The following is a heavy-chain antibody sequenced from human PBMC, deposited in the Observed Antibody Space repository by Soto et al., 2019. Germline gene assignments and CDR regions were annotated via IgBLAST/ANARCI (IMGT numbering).Heavy chain of an antibody. J-gene: IGHJ6*02. Sequence: GGSLRLSCTASGFTFGDYAMSWFRQAPGKGLEWVGFIRSKAYGGTTEYAASVKGRFTISRDDSKSIAYLQMNSLKTEDTAVYYCTRVFRRDGYKPGMDVWGQGTTVTVSS. D-gene: IGHD5-12*01. CDR1: GFTFGDYA. CDR2: IRSKAYGGTT. V-gene: IGHV3-49*03. CDR3: TRVFRRDGYKPGMDV.